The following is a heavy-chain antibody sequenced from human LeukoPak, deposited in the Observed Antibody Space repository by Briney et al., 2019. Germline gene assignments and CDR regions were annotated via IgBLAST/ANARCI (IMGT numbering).Heavy chain of an antibody. CDR3: AAILAGDYYFDY. CDR1: GYTFASYG. Sequence: ASVKVSCKASGYTFASYGISWVRQAPGQGLEWMGWISAYNGNTNFAQKLQGRVTMTTDTSTSTAYMELRSLRSEDTALYYCAAILAGDYYFDYWGQGTLVTVSS. J-gene: IGHJ4*02. D-gene: IGHD2-21*01. V-gene: IGHV1-18*01. CDR2: ISAYNGNT.